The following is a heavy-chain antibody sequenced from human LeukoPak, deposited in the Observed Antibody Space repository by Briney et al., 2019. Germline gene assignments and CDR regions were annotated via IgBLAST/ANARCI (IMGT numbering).Heavy chain of an antibody. V-gene: IGHV3-23*01. J-gene: IGHJ5*02. Sequence: PGGSLRLSCAGSGFSFSTYVLSWVRQAPGKGLEWVSSLSHSGGSAYYTDSVKGRFTISRDNSKNTLYLHMNSLRVGDTAVYFCAKLGFLTGSFDPWGQGTLVSVSS. CDR1: GFSFSTYV. CDR2: LSHSGGSA. D-gene: IGHD3-9*01. CDR3: AKLGFLTGSFDP.